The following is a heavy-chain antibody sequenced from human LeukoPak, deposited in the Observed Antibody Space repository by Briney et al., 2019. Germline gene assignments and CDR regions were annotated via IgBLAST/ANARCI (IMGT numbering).Heavy chain of an antibody. CDR1: GGSISSSSYY. J-gene: IGHJ5*02. V-gene: IGHV4-39*01. D-gene: IGHD6-19*01. Sequence: SETLSLTCTVSGGSISSSSYYWGWIRQPPGKGLEWIGSIYYSGSTYYNPSLKSRVTISVDTSKNQFSLELSSVTAADTAVYYCARYSSGWTLNWFDPWGQGTLVTVSS. CDR2: IYYSGST. CDR3: ARYSSGWTLNWFDP.